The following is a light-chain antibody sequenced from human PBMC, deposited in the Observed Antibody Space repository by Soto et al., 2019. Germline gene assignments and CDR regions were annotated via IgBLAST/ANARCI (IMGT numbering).Light chain of an antibody. CDR1: SSTIGSNT. Sequence: QPVLTQPPSASGTPGQRVTISCSGSSSTIGSNTINWYQHLPGTAPKLLIYSNNQRPSGVPDRFSGSKSGTSPSLAISGLQSDDEADYYCAAWDDRMNGPVFGGGTKLTVL. V-gene: IGLV1-44*01. J-gene: IGLJ2*01. CDR2: SNN. CDR3: AAWDDRMNGPV.